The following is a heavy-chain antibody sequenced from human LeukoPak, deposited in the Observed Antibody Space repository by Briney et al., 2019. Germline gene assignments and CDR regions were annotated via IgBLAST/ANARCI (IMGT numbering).Heavy chain of an antibody. CDR2: INSDGTST. Sequence: PGGSLRLSCAASGFTFSSYWMHWVRQVPGKGLVWVSRINSDGTSTSYADSVKGRFTISRDNSKNTLHLQMNSLRVEDTAVYYCAKLEMATIFWGQGTLVTVSS. J-gene: IGHJ4*02. D-gene: IGHD5-24*01. V-gene: IGHV3-74*01. CDR3: AKLEMATIF. CDR1: GFTFSSYW.